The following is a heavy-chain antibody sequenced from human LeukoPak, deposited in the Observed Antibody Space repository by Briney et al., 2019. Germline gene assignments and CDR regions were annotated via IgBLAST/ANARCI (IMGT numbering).Heavy chain of an antibody. CDR3: ARGKMATTYYFDY. J-gene: IGHJ4*02. CDR1: GGSISRYY. Sequence: SETLSLTCTVSGGSISRYYWSWIRQPPGKGLEWIGYIYYSGSTNYNPSLKSRVTISVDTSKNQFSLKLSSVTAADTAVYYCARGKMATTYYFDYWGQGTLVTVSS. V-gene: IGHV4-59*08. D-gene: IGHD5-24*01. CDR2: IYYSGST.